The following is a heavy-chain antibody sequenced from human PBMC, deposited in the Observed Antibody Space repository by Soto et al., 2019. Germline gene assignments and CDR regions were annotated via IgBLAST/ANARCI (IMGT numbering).Heavy chain of an antibody. D-gene: IGHD4-17*01. CDR3: ARDRGATVTTILDY. CDR1: GYTFASYG. V-gene: IGHV1-18*01. CDR2: ISAYNGNT. Sequence: ASVKVSCKASGYTFASYGSRWVRQAPGQGLEWMGWISAYNGNTNYAQKLQGRVTMTTDTSTSTAYMELRSLRSDDTAVYYCARDRGATVTTILDYWGQGTLVTVSS. J-gene: IGHJ4*02.